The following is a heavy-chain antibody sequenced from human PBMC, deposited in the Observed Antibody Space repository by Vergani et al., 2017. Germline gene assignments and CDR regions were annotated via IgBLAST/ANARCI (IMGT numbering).Heavy chain of an antibody. CDR1: GYTFTGYY. CDR2: INPNSGGT. V-gene: IGHV1-2*02. D-gene: IGHD2-2*01. CDR3: AKTGDCTSTGCYYLGPPSWFDP. J-gene: IGHJ5*02. Sequence: QVQLVQSGAEVKKPGASVKVSCKASGYTFTGYYMHWVRQAPGQGLEWMGWINPNSGGTNYAQKFQGRVTMTRDTSISTAYMELSRLRSDDTAVYYCAKTGDCTSTGCYYLGPPSWFDPWGQGTLVTVSS.